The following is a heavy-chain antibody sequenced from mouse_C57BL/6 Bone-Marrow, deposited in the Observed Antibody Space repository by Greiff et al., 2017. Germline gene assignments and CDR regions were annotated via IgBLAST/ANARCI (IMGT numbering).Heavy chain of an antibody. Sequence: EVMLVESGPSLVRPSQTLSLTCTVTGFSIHSDCYWIWIRQFPGNKLEYIGYTFYSGITYYNPSLESRTYITRDTSKNQFSLKLSSVTTEDTATYYCASSYYYGSLDVWGTGTTVTVSS. V-gene: IGHV3-3*01. D-gene: IGHD1-1*01. CDR2: TFYSGIT. CDR3: ASSYYYGSLDV. J-gene: IGHJ1*03. CDR1: GFSIHSDCY.